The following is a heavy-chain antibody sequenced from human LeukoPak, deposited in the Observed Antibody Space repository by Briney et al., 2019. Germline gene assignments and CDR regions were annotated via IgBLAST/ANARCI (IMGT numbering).Heavy chain of an antibody. V-gene: IGHV3-21*01. CDR3: AREGGGSGYGMDV. CDR2: ISSSSSYI. Sequence: GGSLRLSCAASGFTFSSYSMNWVRQAPGKGLEWVSSISSSSSYIYYADPVKGRFTSSRDNDKNSLYLQMNSLRAEDTAVYYCAREGGGSGYGMDVWGQGTTVTVSS. J-gene: IGHJ6*02. CDR1: GFTFSSYS. D-gene: IGHD3-22*01.